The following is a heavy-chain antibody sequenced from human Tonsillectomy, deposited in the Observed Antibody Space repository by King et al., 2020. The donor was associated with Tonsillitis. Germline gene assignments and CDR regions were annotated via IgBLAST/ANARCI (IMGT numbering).Heavy chain of an antibody. CDR1: GFTFSSFA. V-gene: IGHV3-30-3*01. J-gene: IGHJ4*02. CDR2: ISYVGNDK. CDR3: AGASLQYGDYEKTFDY. D-gene: IGHD4-17*01. Sequence: VQLVESGGGVVQPGRSLRLSCAASGFTFSSFAMHWVRQAPGKGLEWVALISYVGNDKYYADSVKGRFTISRDNSKNTLYLQMNSLRAEDTAVYYCAGASLQYGDYEKTFDYWGQGTLVTVSS.